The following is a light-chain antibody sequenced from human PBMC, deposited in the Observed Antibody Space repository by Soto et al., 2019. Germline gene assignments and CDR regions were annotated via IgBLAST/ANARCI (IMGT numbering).Light chain of an antibody. CDR1: QSISSW. CDR3: QQYNSLWT. CDR2: KAS. Sequence: DIQMTQSPSTLSASVGDRVTITCRASQSISSWLAWYQQKPGKAPKLLIYKASSLESGVPSRFNGRGSGTEFTLTVSSLQPDDFATYYCQQYNSLWTFGQGTKVEIK. V-gene: IGKV1-5*03. J-gene: IGKJ1*01.